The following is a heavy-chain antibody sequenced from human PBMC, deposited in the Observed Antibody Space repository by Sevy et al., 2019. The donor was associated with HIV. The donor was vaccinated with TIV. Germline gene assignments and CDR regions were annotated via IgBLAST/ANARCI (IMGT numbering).Heavy chain of an antibody. Sequence: GGSLRLPCAASGFTFSSYAMSWVRQAPGKGLEWVSAISGSGGSTYYADSVKGRFTISRDNSKNTLYLQMNSLRAEDTAVYYCAKDDYGDYFFLWYWGQGTLVTVSS. CDR2: ISGSGGST. CDR3: AKDDYGDYFFLWY. D-gene: IGHD4-17*01. CDR1: GFTFSSYA. J-gene: IGHJ4*02. V-gene: IGHV3-23*01.